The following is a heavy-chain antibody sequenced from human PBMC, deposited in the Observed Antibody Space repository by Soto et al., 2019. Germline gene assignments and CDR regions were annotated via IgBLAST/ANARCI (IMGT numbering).Heavy chain of an antibody. Sequence: QVQLVQSGPEVKKPGASVKVSCKATGYTFRSYGVTWVRQAPGQGLEWMGWISGYNGNTEYAQKHQGRATMTTDTANSTVYMELRSLGSADTAVYYCARDRGVVTSGSAYYFDYWGQGTLVTVSS. J-gene: IGHJ4*02. CDR3: ARDRGVVTSGSAYYFDY. CDR2: ISGYNGNT. D-gene: IGHD2-2*01. V-gene: IGHV1-18*01. CDR1: GYTFRSYG.